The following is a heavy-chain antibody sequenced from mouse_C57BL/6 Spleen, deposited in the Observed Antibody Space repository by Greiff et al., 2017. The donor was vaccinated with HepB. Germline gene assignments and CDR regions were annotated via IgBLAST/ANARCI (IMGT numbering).Heavy chain of an antibody. J-gene: IGHJ1*03. CDR2: ISGGGGNT. V-gene: IGHV5-9*01. Sequence: EVMLVESGGGLVKPGGSLKLSCAASGFTFSSYTMSWVRQTPEKRLEWVATISGGGGNTYYPDSVKGRFTISRDNAKNTLYLQMSSLRSEDTALYYCARPYGSSSYWYFDVWGTRTTVTVSS. CDR3: ARPYGSSSYWYFDV. D-gene: IGHD1-1*01. CDR1: GFTFSSYT.